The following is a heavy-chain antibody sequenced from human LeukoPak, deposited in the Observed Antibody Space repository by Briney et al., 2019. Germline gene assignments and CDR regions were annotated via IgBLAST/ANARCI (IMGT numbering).Heavy chain of an antibody. CDR3: ARLAGNNWLDP. CDR1: GHSFASYW. CDR2: TYPGDSDT. J-gene: IGHJ5*02. V-gene: IGHV5-51*01. Sequence: GESLQISCQSSGHSFASYWIGWVRPLPGEGLEWMGITYPGDSDTRYSPSFEGQVTISVDKSITTAYLQWTGLKASDTAMYYCARLAGNNWLDPWGQGTLVTVSS.